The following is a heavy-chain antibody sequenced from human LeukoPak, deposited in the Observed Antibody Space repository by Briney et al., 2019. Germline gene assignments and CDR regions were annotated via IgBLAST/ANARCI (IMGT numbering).Heavy chain of an antibody. D-gene: IGHD3-10*01. CDR1: GYTFTSYG. CDR2: ISAYNGNT. V-gene: IGHV1-18*01. Sequence: GASVKVSCKASGYTFTSYGISWVRQAPGQGLEWMGWISAYNGNTNYAQKLQGRVTMTTDTSTSTAYMELRSLRSDDTAVYYCASGPASAVGRNWFDPWGQGTLVTVSS. J-gene: IGHJ5*02. CDR3: ASGPASAVGRNWFDP.